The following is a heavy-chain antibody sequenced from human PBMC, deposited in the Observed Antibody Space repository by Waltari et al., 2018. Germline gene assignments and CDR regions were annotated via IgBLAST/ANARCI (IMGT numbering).Heavy chain of an antibody. CDR2: ISHDGSNR. CDR1: GFAFNTLP. V-gene: IGHV3-30-3*01. CDR3: ARDSRRGVVVRVF. Sequence: VQLVDSGGVVVQPGRALSVPCSTPGFAFNTLPLHWVRQAPGKGLEWVALISHDGSNRYYADSVKGRFTISRDDSQSTLYLQMDSLNSDDTGVYYCARDSRRGVVVRVFWGQGTLVTVSS. D-gene: IGHD2-15*01. J-gene: IGHJ4*02.